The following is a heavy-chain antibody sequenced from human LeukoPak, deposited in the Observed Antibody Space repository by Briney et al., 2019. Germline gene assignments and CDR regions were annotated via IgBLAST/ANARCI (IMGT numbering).Heavy chain of an antibody. Sequence: GGSLRLSCAASGFTFSTYWMQWVRQAPGKGLEWVANIKLDGSEKNYVDSVKGRFTISRDNTKNSLYLQMNSLRAEDTAVFYCARDQYDTWSRRGNFDSWGQGTLVIVSS. CDR2: IKLDGSEK. CDR1: GFTFSTYW. J-gene: IGHJ4*02. V-gene: IGHV3-7*03. CDR3: ARDQYDTWSRRGNFDS. D-gene: IGHD3-3*01.